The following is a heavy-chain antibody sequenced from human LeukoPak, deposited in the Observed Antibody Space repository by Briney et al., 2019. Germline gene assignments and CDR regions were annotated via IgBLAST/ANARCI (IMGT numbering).Heavy chain of an antibody. CDR2: ISAYNGNT. V-gene: IGHV1-18*01. CDR3: ARAGGVGYYDSSGYAFDI. Sequence: ASVTVSCKASGYTFTIYGISGVRQAPGQGHEWMGWISAYNGNTNYAQKLQGRVTMTTDTSTSTAYMELRSLRSDDTAVYYCARAGGVGYYDSSGYAFDIWGQGTMVTVSS. D-gene: IGHD3-22*01. CDR1: GYTFTIYG. J-gene: IGHJ3*02.